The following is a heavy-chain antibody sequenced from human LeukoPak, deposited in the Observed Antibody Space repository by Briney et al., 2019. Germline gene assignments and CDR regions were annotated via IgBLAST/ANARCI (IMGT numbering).Heavy chain of an antibody. CDR2: INPNSGGT. J-gene: IGHJ6*03. CDR3: ASDPSSSYYYYYYMDV. D-gene: IGHD2-2*01. CDR1: GYTFTGYY. V-gene: IGHV1-2*02. Sequence: ASVKCSCKASGYTFTGYYIHWVGQAPGQGLEWLGWINPNSGGTNYAQKFQGRVTMTRDTSISTAYLQLSRLRSDDTAVYYCASDPSSSYYYYYYMDVWGKGTTVPVSS.